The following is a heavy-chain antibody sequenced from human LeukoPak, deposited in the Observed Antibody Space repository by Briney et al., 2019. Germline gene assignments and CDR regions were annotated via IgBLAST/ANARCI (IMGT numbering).Heavy chain of an antibody. V-gene: IGHV4-59*01. J-gene: IGHJ4*02. CDR1: GGSISSYY. CDR3: ARGLEMATGAFDY. Sequence: SETLSLTCTVSGGSISSYYWSWIRQPPGKGLEWIGYIYYSGSTNYNPPLKSRVTISVDTSKNQFSLKLSSVTAADTAVYYCARGLEMATGAFDYWGQGTLVTVSS. D-gene: IGHD5-24*01. CDR2: IYYSGST.